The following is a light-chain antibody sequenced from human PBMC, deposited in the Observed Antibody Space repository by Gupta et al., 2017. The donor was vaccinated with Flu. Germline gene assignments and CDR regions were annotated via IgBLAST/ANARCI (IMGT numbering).Light chain of an antibody. CDR2: STN. J-gene: IGLJ3*02. CDR1: SGSVSTGYY. CDR3: VLYMGSGIWV. Sequence: QTVVTQEPSFSVSPGGTVTLTCGLGSGSVSTGYYPSWYQQTPGQPPRTLIYSTNTRSSGVPDRFSGSILGNKAALTITGAQADDESDYYCVLYMGSGIWVFGGGTKLTVL. V-gene: IGLV8-61*01.